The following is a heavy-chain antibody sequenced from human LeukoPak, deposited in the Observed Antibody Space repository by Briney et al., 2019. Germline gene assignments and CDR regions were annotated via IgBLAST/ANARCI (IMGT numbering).Heavy chain of an antibody. Sequence: SETLSLTCTVSGGSISCSSYYWGWIRQPPGKGLEWIGSIYYSGSTYYNPSLKSRVTISVDTSKNQFSLKLSSVTAADTAVYYCARLEGVDYGEIDYWGQGTLVTVSS. D-gene: IGHD4-17*01. CDR1: GGSISCSSYY. V-gene: IGHV4-39*01. CDR3: ARLEGVDYGEIDY. J-gene: IGHJ4*02. CDR2: IYYSGST.